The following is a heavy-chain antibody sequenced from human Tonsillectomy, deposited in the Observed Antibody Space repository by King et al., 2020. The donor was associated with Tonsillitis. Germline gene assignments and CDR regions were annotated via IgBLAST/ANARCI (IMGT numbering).Heavy chain of an antibody. CDR2: VYYSGST. J-gene: IGHJ6*03. CDR3: ARIQWLANYYYYYMDV. D-gene: IGHD6-19*01. V-gene: IGHV4-39*01. Sequence: QMQLQESGPGLVKPSETLSLTCTVSSVSISSASYYWGWIRLPPGMGLEWIGSVYYSGSTYYNPSLKSRVTISVDTSKNQFSLKLSSVTAAETAVYYCARIQWLANYYYYYMDVWGKGTTVTVSS. CDR1: SVSISSASYY.